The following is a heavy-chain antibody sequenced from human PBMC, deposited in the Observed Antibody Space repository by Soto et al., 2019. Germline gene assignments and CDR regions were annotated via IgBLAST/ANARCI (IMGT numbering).Heavy chain of an antibody. Sequence: SLRLSCAASGFTFSSYAMHWVRQAPGKGLEWVAVISYDGSNKYYADSVKGRFTISRDNSKNTLYLQMNSLRAEDTAMYYCASRITGTTYPPSNWFDPWGQGTLVTVPQ. V-gene: IGHV3-30-3*01. D-gene: IGHD1-7*01. J-gene: IGHJ5*02. CDR3: ASRITGTTYPPSNWFDP. CDR1: GFTFSSYA. CDR2: ISYDGSNK.